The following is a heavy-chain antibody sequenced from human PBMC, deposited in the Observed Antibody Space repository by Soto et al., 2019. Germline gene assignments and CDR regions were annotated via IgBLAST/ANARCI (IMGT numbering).Heavy chain of an antibody. CDR3: ARGGISHWAYFYYMDV. V-gene: IGHV4-34*01. CDR1: GGSLSDYF. Sequence: SETLSLICVVSGGSLSDYFWSWIRQPPGMALEWIGEINHLGSINYNPSLKSRVTMSVDTSKNQFSLTLNSVTAADTATYYCARGGISHWAYFYYMDVWDRGTTVTVSS. J-gene: IGHJ6*03. D-gene: IGHD2-21*01. CDR2: INHLGSI.